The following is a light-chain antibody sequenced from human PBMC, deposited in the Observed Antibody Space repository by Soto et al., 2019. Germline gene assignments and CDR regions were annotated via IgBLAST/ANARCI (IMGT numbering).Light chain of an antibody. J-gene: IGKJ5*01. V-gene: IGKV1-39*01. Sequence: DIQMTQSPSSLSASVGDRVTITCRASQTIDTYLNWYQQNPGKAPKLLIYAASTLQNGVPSRFSGSGSGTDFTLTISRLEPEDFAVYYCQQYGGSPPITFGQGTRLEIK. CDR3: QQYGGSPPIT. CDR2: AAS. CDR1: QTIDTY.